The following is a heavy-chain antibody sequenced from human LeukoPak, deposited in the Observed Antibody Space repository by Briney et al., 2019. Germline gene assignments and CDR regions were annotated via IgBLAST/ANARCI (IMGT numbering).Heavy chain of an antibody. CDR1: GFTFDDYA. Sequence: GGSLRLSCAASGFTFDDYAMSWVRQAPGKGLEWVSDINWNGGSTGYADSVKGRFTIYRDNAKNFLYLQMNSLRAEDTAVYYCARQWLINGWGQGILVTVSS. V-gene: IGHV3-20*04. CDR2: INWNGGST. J-gene: IGHJ4*02. D-gene: IGHD6-19*01. CDR3: ARQWLING.